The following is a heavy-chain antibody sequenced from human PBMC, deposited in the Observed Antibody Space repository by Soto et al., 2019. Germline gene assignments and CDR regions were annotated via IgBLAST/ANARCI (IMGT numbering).Heavy chain of an antibody. Sequence: SPTLSLPCAISGDSVSSNTAAWNWIRSSPSGGLEWLGRTYYRSNWRHDYAVSVKSRITVNPDTSKNHFSLQLNSVTPDDTAVYYCARGVAGSGFDLWGQGTLVTVSS. D-gene: IGHD6-19*01. V-gene: IGHV6-1*01. CDR2: TYYRSNWRH. J-gene: IGHJ4*02. CDR1: GDSVSSNTAA. CDR3: ARGVAGSGFDL.